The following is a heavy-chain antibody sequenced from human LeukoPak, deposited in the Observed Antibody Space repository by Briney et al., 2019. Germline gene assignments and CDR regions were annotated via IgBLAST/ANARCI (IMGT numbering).Heavy chain of an antibody. CDR1: GYTFIDYY. CDR3: ARVRVSVYDYVWGSYRPSEASFDY. D-gene: IGHD3-16*02. CDR2: INPNNGGT. V-gene: IGHV1-2*02. J-gene: IGHJ4*02. Sequence: GASVKVSCKASGYTFIDYYIHWVRQAPGQGLEWMGWINPNNGGTSYAQKSQGRVTMSRDTSIRTAYMELSRLRSDDTAVYYCARVRVSVYDYVWGSYRPSEASFDYWGQGTLVTVYS.